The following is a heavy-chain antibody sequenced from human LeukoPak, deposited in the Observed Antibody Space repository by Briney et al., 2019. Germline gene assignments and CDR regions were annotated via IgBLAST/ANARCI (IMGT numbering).Heavy chain of an antibody. CDR2: IKQDGTEK. CDR3: AGASEVSSRWQWLLNL. D-gene: IGHD5-12*01. Sequence: GGSLRLSCAASGFTFSKYWMTWVRQAPGKGLEWVANIKQDGTEKFYADSVTGRFIISRDNAQNSLYLQMNSLRAEDTAVYYCAGASEVSSRWQWLLNLWGQGTQITVSS. CDR1: GFTFSKYW. J-gene: IGHJ3*01. V-gene: IGHV3-7*01.